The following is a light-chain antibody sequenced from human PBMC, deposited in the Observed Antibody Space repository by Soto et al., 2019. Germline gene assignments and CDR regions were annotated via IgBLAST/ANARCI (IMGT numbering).Light chain of an antibody. J-gene: IGKJ2*01. CDR2: GAS. Sequence: VVLTQSPGTLSLSPGDTATLSCRASQSVSGTYLAWYQQKPSQAPRLLIYGASSRATGIPDRFSGSGSGTDFTLTINRLEPEDFAVYYCHRYSNSLYTFGQGTKVDIK. V-gene: IGKV3-20*01. CDR1: QSVSGTY. CDR3: HRYSNSLYT.